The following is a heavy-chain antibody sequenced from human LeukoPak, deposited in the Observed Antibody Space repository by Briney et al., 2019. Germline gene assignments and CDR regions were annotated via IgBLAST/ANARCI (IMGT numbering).Heavy chain of an antibody. CDR2: ISSSGSTI. V-gene: IGHV3-48*03. Sequence: PGGSLRLSCAASGFTFSSYEMNWVRQAPGKGLEWVSYISSSGSTIYYADSVKGRFTISRDNAKNSLYLQMNSLRAEDTAVYYCARGHGVVAASDDAFDIWGQGTMVTVSS. D-gene: IGHD2-2*01. J-gene: IGHJ3*02. CDR1: GFTFSSYE. CDR3: ARGHGVVAASDDAFDI.